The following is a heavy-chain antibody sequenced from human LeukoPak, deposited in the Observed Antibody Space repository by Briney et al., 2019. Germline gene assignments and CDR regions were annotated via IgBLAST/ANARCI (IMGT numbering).Heavy chain of an antibody. CDR3: AKGGYDYAEYVDY. V-gene: IGHV3-74*01. CDR2: ISSDGSTT. Sequence: GGSLRLSCAPSGFTFSTSWMHWVRQAPGKGLVWVSRISSDGSTTTYADSVRGRFTISRDKSKNTLYLQMNSLRAEDTAVYYCAKGGYDYAEYVDYWGQGTLVTVSS. CDR1: GFTFSTSW. J-gene: IGHJ4*02. D-gene: IGHD4-17*01.